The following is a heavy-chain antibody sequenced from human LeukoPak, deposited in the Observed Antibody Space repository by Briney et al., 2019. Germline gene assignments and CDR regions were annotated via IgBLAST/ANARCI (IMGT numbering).Heavy chain of an antibody. CDR3: ARLDCSGGSCYSVY. D-gene: IGHD2-15*01. CDR1: GGSISSYY. Sequence: KPSETLSLTCTVSGGSISSYYWSWIRQPPGKGLEWIGYIYYSGSTNYNPSLKSRVTISVDTSKNQFSLKLSSVTAADTAVDYCARLDCSGGSCYSVYWGQGTLVTVSS. V-gene: IGHV4-59*08. J-gene: IGHJ4*02. CDR2: IYYSGST.